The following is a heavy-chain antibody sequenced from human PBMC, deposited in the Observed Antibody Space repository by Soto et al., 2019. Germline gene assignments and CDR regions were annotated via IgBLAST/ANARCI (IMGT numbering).Heavy chain of an antibody. J-gene: IGHJ4*02. CDR1: GFTFRTYA. CDR3: VKAGWSGFDVLYLFLAH. V-gene: IGHV3-30*18. Sequence: GGSLRLSCAASGFTFRTYAMHWVRQAPGKGLKWLAVISYDGIHSYYADSVNGRFTISRDNSKNTLYLEMNRLRPEDTAVYYCVKAGWSGFDVLYLFLAHWGQGALVTVSS. D-gene: IGHD5-12*01. CDR2: ISYDGIHS.